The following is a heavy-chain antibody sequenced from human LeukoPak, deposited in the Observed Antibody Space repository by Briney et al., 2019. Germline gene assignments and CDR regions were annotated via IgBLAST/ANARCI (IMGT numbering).Heavy chain of an antibody. CDR3: AKADYGDYTVDP. CDR1: GGTFSSYA. Sequence: SVKVSCXASGGTFSSYAISWVRQAPGQGLEWMGGITPIFGTANYAQKFQGRVTITTDESTSTAYMELSSLRSEDTAVYYCAKADYGDYTVDPWGQGTLVTVSS. J-gene: IGHJ5*02. V-gene: IGHV1-69*05. CDR2: ITPIFGTA. D-gene: IGHD4-17*01.